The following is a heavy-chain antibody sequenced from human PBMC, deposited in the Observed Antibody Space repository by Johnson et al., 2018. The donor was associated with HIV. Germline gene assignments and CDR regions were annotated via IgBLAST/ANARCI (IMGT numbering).Heavy chain of an antibody. CDR1: GFTFSSYA. Sequence: VQLVESGGGVVQPGRSLRLSCAASGFTFSSYAMHWVRQAPGKGLEWVAVISYDGSNKYYADSVKGRFTISRDNSKNTLYLQMNSLRADDTAVYYCAAPVGATGWGQGTMVTVSS. J-gene: IGHJ3*01. CDR2: ISYDGSNK. D-gene: IGHD1-26*01. CDR3: AAPVGATG. V-gene: IGHV3-30-3*01.